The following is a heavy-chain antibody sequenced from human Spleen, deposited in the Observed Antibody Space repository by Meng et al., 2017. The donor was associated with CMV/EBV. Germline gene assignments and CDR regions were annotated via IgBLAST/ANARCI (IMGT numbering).Heavy chain of an antibody. CDR1: GFTFSSYW. Sequence: GESLKISCAASGFTFSSYWMSWVRQAPGKGLGWVAVISYDAGNKFYADSVKGRFTISRDNSKNTLYLQMNSLRPDDTSVYYCARGSRPYYYYYGMDVWGQGTTVTVSS. V-gene: IGHV3-30*03. J-gene: IGHJ6*02. D-gene: IGHD6-13*01. CDR2: ISYDAGNK. CDR3: ARGSRPYYYYYGMDV.